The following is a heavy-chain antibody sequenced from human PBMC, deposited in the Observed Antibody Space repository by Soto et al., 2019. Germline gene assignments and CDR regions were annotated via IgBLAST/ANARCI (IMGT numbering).Heavy chain of an antibody. J-gene: IGHJ4*02. CDR3: AKEPYYYGSGSYSGPYYFDY. Sequence: GGSLRLSCAASGFTFSSYAMSWVRQAPGKGLEWVSAISGSGGSTYYADSVKGRFTISRDNSKNTLYLQMNSLRAEDTAVYYCAKEPYYYGSGSYSGPYYFDYWGQGTLVTVSS. CDR2: ISGSGGST. D-gene: IGHD3-10*01. V-gene: IGHV3-23*01. CDR1: GFTFSSYA.